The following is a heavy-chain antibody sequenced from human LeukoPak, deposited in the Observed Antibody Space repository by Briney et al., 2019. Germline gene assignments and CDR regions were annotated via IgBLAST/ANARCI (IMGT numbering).Heavy chain of an antibody. D-gene: IGHD3-3*01. CDR2: IKQDGSDK. Sequence: GGSLRLXCAASGFTISNYWMRWVRQAPGKGLEWVANIKQDGSDKYYVGSVKGRFTISRDNAKNSLYLQMNSLRAEDTAVYYCARTPWDFWSNSMDVWGKGTTVTVSS. V-gene: IGHV3-7*01. CDR3: ARTPWDFWSNSMDV. J-gene: IGHJ6*04. CDR1: GFTISNYW.